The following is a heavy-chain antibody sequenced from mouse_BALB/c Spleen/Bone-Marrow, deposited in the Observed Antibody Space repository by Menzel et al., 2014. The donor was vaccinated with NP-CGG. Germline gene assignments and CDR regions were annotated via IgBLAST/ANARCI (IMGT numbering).Heavy chain of an antibody. CDR3: ARCGISVDY. J-gene: IGHJ2*01. Sequence: VQLQQSGAELVRPGSSVKISCKASGYAFSVYWMNWVKQRPGQGLEWIGQIYPGDGDTNYNGKFKGRATLTADKSSNTAYMQLSSLTSEDSAVYICARCGISVDYWRQGTTLTVSS. CDR2: IYPGDGDT. V-gene: IGHV1-80*01. CDR1: GYAFSVYW.